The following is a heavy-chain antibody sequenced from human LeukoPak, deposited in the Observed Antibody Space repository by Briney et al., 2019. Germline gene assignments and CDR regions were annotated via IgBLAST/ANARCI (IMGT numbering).Heavy chain of an antibody. CDR2: IYYSGRT. D-gene: IGHD3-22*01. J-gene: IGHJ1*01. V-gene: IGHV4-39*01. Sequence: SETLSLTCSVSGDSVSRSDSYWDWIRQPPGKGPEWIGTIYYSGRTYYSPSLKSRVTMSVDPSNNQFSLNLRSVTAADTAVYYCARRRYYDGSGYLEWGQGTLLSVSS. CDR3: ARRRYYDGSGYLE. CDR1: GDSVSRSDSY.